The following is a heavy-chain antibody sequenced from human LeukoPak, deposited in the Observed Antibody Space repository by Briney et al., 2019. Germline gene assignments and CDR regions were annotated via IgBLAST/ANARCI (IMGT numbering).Heavy chain of an antibody. CDR3: AGHRILPYYYDSSGYFVDY. CDR1: GYSFTSYW. D-gene: IGHD3-22*01. Sequence: GESLKISCKGSGYSFTSYWIGWVRQMPGKGLEWMGIIYPGDSDTRYSPSFQGQVTISADKSISTAYLQWSSLKASDTAMYYCAGHRILPYYYDSSGYFVDYWGQGTLVTVSS. CDR2: IYPGDSDT. J-gene: IGHJ4*02. V-gene: IGHV5-51*01.